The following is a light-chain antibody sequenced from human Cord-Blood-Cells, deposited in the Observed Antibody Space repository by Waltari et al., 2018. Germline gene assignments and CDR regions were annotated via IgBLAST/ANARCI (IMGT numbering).Light chain of an antibody. CDR1: SSDVGGYNY. V-gene: IGLV2-14*01. J-gene: IGLJ2*01. CDR3: SSYTSSSTVV. CDR2: DVS. Sequence: QSALTQPASVSASPAQSITISCTGTSSDVGGYNYVYWYQQHPGKAPKLMIYDVSNRPSGVSNRFSGSKSGNTASLTISGLQAEDEADYYCSSYTSSSTVVFGGGTKLTVL.